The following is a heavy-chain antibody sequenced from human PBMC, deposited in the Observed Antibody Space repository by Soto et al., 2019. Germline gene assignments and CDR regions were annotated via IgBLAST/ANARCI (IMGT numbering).Heavy chain of an antibody. V-gene: IGHV4-4*07. CDR3: ARDWGSSPNWNWFDP. CDR1: GGSISSYD. CDR2: IYTSGST. J-gene: IGHJ5*02. D-gene: IGHD6-13*01. Sequence: WETLSLTCTVSGGSISSYDWSWIRQPAGKGLEWIGRIYTSGSTNYNPSLKSRVTMSVDTSKNQFSLKLSSVTAADTAVYYCARDWGSSPNWNWFDPWGQGTLVTVSS.